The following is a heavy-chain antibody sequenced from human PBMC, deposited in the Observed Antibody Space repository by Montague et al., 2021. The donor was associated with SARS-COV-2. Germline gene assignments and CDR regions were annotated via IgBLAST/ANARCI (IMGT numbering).Heavy chain of an antibody. D-gene: IGHD6-13*01. CDR3: TRDRGIAAADNYYYGMDV. J-gene: IGHJ6*02. CDR2: ISDSGRT. Sequence: ETLSLTCTVSGDSIRSYHWTWIRQPPGKGLEWIGRISDSGRTIYNPSLKSRVTISVDTSKNQFFLNLSSMVAADTAIYYCTRDRGIAAADNYYYGMDVWGPGTTVTVSS. V-gene: IGHV4-59*13. CDR1: GDSIRSYH.